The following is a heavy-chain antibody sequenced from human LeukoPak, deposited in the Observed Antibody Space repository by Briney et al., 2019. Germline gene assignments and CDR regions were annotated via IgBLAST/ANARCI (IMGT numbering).Heavy chain of an antibody. Sequence: GGSLRLSCAASGFTFDDYGMSWVRQAPGKGLEWVSGINWNGGSTGYADSVKGRFTISRDNAKNSLYLQMNSLRAEDTALYYCARVQPKTFYYDSTGGYFDYWGQGTLVTVSS. CDR2: INWNGGST. V-gene: IGHV3-20*04. J-gene: IGHJ4*02. CDR3: ARVQPKTFYYDSTGGYFDY. D-gene: IGHD3-22*01. CDR1: GFTFDDYG.